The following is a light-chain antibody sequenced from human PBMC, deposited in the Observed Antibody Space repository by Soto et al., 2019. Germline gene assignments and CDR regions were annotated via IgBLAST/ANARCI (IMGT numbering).Light chain of an antibody. CDR2: GAS. Sequence: EIVLTQSPGTLSLSAGDRATLSCRASQSVSSNYLAWYQQKPGQTPRLLIYGASSRATGIPDRFSGSGPGTDFTLTIASLEPEDFALYYRQQSRRSPWTFGQGTKVEIK. J-gene: IGKJ1*01. V-gene: IGKV3-20*01. CDR1: QSVSSNY. CDR3: QQSRRSPWT.